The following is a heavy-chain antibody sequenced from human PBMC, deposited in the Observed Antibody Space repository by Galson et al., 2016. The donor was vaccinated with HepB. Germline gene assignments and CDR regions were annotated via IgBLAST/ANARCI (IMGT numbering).Heavy chain of an antibody. V-gene: IGHV1-18*01. D-gene: IGHD5-18*01. CDR3: ARDPLGYSYALVRYFDY. Sequence: SVKVSCKASGYTFTNYGISWVRQAPGQGLEWMGWISAYNGDTSYAQKLQGRVTMTTDTSTSTAYMELRSLRSVDTAVYYCARDPLGYSYALVRYFDYWGQGTLVTVSS. CDR1: GYTFTNYG. J-gene: IGHJ4*02. CDR2: ISAYNGDT.